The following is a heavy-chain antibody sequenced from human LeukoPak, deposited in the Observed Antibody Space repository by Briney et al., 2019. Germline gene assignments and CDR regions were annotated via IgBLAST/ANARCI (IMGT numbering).Heavy chain of an antibody. J-gene: IGHJ3*02. CDR3: AAEYGDADAFDI. CDR1: GYTFTGYY. D-gene: IGHD4-17*01. CDR2: INPNSGGT. Sequence: ASAKVSCKASGYTFTGYYMHWVRQAPGQGLEWMGWINPNSGGTNYAQKFQERVTITRDMSTSTAYMELSSLRSEDTAVYYCAAEYGDADAFDIWGQGTMVTVSS. V-gene: IGHV1-2*02.